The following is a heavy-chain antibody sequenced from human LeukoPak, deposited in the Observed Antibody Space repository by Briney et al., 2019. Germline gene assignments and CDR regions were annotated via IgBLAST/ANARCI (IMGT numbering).Heavy chain of an antibody. Sequence: GGSLRLSCAASGFIFRNCAIHWVRQAPGKGLEWVAITSHDGSFKSYGDSVKGRFTISRDNAKNSLYLQMNSLRAEDTAVYYCASSGSYLGCFDYWGQGTLVTVSS. J-gene: IGHJ4*02. V-gene: IGHV3-30*04. CDR2: TSHDGSFK. D-gene: IGHD1-26*01. CDR1: GFIFRNCA. CDR3: ASSGSYLGCFDY.